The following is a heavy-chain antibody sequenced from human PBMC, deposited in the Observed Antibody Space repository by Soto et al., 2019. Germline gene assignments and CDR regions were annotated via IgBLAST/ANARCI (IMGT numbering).Heavy chain of an antibody. J-gene: IGHJ6*02. D-gene: IGHD3-16*02. CDR3: ARFGYVWGSYRYTDYYYGMDV. CDR1: GGSISSYY. Sequence: SETLSLTCTVSGGSISSYYWSWIRQPPGKGLEWIGYIYYSGSTNYNPSLKSRVTISVDTSKNQFSLKLSSVTAADTAVYYCARFGYVWGSYRYTDYYYGMDVWGPGTTVTVSS. V-gene: IGHV4-59*01. CDR2: IYYSGST.